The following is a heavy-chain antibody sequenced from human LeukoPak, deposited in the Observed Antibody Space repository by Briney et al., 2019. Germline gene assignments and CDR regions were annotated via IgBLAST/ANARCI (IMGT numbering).Heavy chain of an antibody. CDR2: ISSSGSTI. D-gene: IGHD6-19*01. Sequence: GGSLRLSCAASGFTFSDYYMSWIRQAPGKGLEWVSYISSSGSTIYYADSVKGRFTISRDNAKNSLYLQMNSLRAEDTAVYYCARVVLSLHGWDYYGMDVWGQGTTVTVSS. CDR1: GFTFSDYY. J-gene: IGHJ6*02. V-gene: IGHV3-11*01. CDR3: ARVVLSLHGWDYYGMDV.